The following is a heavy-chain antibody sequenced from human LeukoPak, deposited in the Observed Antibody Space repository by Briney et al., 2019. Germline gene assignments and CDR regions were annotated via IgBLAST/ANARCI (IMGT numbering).Heavy chain of an antibody. CDR2: INPNSRGT. D-gene: IGHD3-10*01. CDR3: ARDLSTYYYGSGSYSLYYFDY. J-gene: IGHJ4*02. CDR1: GYTFTGYY. Sequence: ASLTVSCKASGYTFTGYYMHWVRQAPGHGLEYMGCINPNSRGTNYVQKFQGRVTMTRETSISTAYMELSRLRSDDTAVYYCARDLSTYYYGSGSYSLYYFDYWGRGTLVTVSS. V-gene: IGHV1-2*02.